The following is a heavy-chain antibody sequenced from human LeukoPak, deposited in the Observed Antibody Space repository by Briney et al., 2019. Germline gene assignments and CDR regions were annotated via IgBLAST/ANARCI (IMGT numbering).Heavy chain of an antibody. V-gene: IGHV3-23*01. J-gene: IGHJ4*02. D-gene: IGHD2-21*02. CDR1: GFTFSSYA. Sequence: GGSLRLSCAASGFTFSSYAMSWVRQAPGKGLEWVSAISGSGGSTYYADSVKGRFTISRDNSKNTLYLQMNSLRAEDTAVYYCAKDVLIGCGGDCYAFDYWGQGTLVTVSS. CDR2: ISGSGGST. CDR3: AKDVLIGCGGDCYAFDY.